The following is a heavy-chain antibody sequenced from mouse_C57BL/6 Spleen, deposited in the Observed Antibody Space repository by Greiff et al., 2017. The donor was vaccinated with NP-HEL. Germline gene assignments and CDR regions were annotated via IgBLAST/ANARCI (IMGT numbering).Heavy chain of an antibody. D-gene: IGHD2-3*01. CDR1: GYTFTDYY. CDR2: INPNNGGT. J-gene: IGHJ3*01. V-gene: IGHV1-26*01. CDR3: ARFDGYYDWFAY. Sequence: VQLKQSGPELVKPGASVKISCKASGYTFTDYYMNWVKQSHGKSLEWIGDINPNNGGTSYNQKFKGKATLTVDKSSSTAYMELRSLTSEDSAVYYCARFDGYYDWFAYWGQGTLVTVSA.